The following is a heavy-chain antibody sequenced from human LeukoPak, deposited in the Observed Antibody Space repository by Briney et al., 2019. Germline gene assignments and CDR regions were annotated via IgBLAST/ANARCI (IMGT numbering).Heavy chain of an antibody. CDR3: ARLPDYYYDSSGYPYGMDV. V-gene: IGHV3-30-3*01. J-gene: IGHJ6*02. Sequence: GGSLRLSCAVSGFTFSGFWMSWSRQAPGKGLEWVAVISYDGSNKYYADSVKGRFTISRDNSKNTLYLQMNSLRAEDTAVYYCARLPDYYYDSSGYPYGMDVWGQGTTVTVSS. D-gene: IGHD3-22*01. CDR2: ISYDGSNK. CDR1: GFTFSGFW.